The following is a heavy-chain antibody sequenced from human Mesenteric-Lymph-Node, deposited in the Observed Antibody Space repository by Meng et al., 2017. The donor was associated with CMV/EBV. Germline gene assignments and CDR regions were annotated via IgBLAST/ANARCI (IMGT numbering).Heavy chain of an antibody. CDR1: GFTFSVYA. Sequence: GGSLRLSCAASGFTFSVYAMSWVRQAPGKGPEWVSTLSGSGTNTYYRDSVKGRFTISRDNSRDTLYLQMDSLRAEDTAIYYCAKDPWKYDYWSAHPYGTYDYWGQGTSVTVSS. CDR3: AKDPWKYDYWSAHPYGTYDY. J-gene: IGHJ4*02. CDR2: LSGSGTNT. D-gene: IGHD3-3*01. V-gene: IGHV3-23*01.